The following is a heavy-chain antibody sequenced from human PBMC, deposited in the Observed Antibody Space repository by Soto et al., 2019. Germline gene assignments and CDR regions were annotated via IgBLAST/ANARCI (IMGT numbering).Heavy chain of an antibody. CDR1: GGTFNSYG. J-gene: IGHJ4*02. D-gene: IGHD5-12*01. Sequence: QVQLVQSGAEVKKPGSSVKVSCKASGGTFNSYGLSWVRQAPGQGLEWMGRIVPIFGSANYAQKFQGRVTITAAKSTSTAYMELSSRRSEDTAVYYCASRVNGYSGFATDCWGQGTLVTVSS. CDR3: ASRVNGYSGFATDC. V-gene: IGHV1-69*06. CDR2: IVPIFGSA.